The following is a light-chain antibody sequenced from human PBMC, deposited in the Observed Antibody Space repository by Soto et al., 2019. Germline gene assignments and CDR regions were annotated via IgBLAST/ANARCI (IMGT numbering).Light chain of an antibody. CDR2: LGS. Sequence: DIVMTQSPLSLPVTPGEPASISCRSSQSLLHSNGYNYLDWYLQKPGQSPQLLIYLGSNRASGVPDRCSGSGSGTDFTLKISRVEAEDVGVYYCMQALQTPWTFGQGTEVEIK. CDR1: QSLLHSNGYNY. V-gene: IGKV2-28*01. CDR3: MQALQTPWT. J-gene: IGKJ1*01.